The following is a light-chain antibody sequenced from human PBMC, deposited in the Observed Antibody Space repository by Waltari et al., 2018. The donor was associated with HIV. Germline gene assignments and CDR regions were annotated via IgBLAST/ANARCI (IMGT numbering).Light chain of an antibody. CDR1: PSVRSAS. J-gene: IGKJ4*01. V-gene: IGKV3-20*01. Sequence: VLTQSTGTLSLSPGERATLSCRASPSVRSASLAWYQQEPGQAPRLLIYGASSRAPGIPDRCSGGGAVTDFILTMRRLEPEDWGVYYCQQYAAAPLTFGGGTKVEIK. CDR2: GAS. CDR3: QQYAAAPLT.